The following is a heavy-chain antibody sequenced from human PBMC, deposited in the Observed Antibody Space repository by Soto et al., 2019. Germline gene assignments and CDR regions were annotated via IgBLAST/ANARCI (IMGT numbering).Heavy chain of an antibody. CDR3: AKTMGSSSSFFDY. V-gene: IGHV3-30*18. D-gene: IGHD6-6*01. Sequence: QVQLVESGGGVVQPGRSLRLSCAASGFTFSSYGMHWVRQAPGKGLEWVAVISYDGSNKYYADSVKGRFTISRDNSKNTLYLQINSLRAEDTAVYYCAKTMGSSSSFFDYWGQGTLVTVAS. J-gene: IGHJ4*02. CDR2: ISYDGSNK. CDR1: GFTFSSYG.